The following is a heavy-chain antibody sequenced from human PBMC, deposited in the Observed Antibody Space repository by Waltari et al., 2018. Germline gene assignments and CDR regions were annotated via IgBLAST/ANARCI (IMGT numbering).Heavy chain of an antibody. CDR2: INHSGST. CDR3: VKRKYQLRAFDI. CDR1: GGSFSGSY. J-gene: IGHJ3*02. V-gene: IGHV4-34*01. D-gene: IGHD2-2*01. Sequence: QVQLQQWGAGLLKPSETLSLTCAVYGGSFSGSYWRWLRQPPGKGLEWIGEINHSGSTNYNPSLKSRVTISVDTSKNQFSLKLSSVTAADTAVYYCVKRKYQLRAFDIWGQGTMVTVSS.